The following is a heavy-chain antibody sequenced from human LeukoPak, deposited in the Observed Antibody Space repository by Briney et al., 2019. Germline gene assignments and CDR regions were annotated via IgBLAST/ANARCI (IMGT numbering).Heavy chain of an antibody. CDR2: IYTSGST. V-gene: IGHV4-4*09. D-gene: IGHD6-19*01. CDR1: GGSISSYY. Sequence: SETLSLTCTVSGGSISSYYWSWIRQPPGRGLEWIGYIYTSGSTNYNPSLKSRVTISVDTSKNQFSLKLSSVTAADTAVYYCARPLYSSGWLDAFDIWGQGTMVTVSS. J-gene: IGHJ3*02. CDR3: ARPLYSSGWLDAFDI.